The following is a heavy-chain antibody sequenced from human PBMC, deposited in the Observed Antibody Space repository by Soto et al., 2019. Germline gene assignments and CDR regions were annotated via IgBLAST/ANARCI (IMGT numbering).Heavy chain of an antibody. V-gene: IGHV3-30*03. CDR2: ISYGGSNK. J-gene: IGHJ5*02. D-gene: IGHD2-2*01. Sequence: QVQLVESGGGVVQPGRSLRLSCAASGFTFSSYGMHWVRQAPGKGLEWVAVISYGGSNKYYADSVKGRFTISRDNSKNTLYLQKNNLRAEDTAVYYCATDNCISTSCYHLYNWFDPWGQGTLVTVSS. CDR3: ATDNCISTSCYHLYNWFDP. CDR1: GFTFSSYG.